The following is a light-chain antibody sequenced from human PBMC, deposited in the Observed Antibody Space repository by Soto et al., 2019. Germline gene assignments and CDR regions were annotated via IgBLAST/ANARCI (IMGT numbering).Light chain of an antibody. J-gene: IGLJ2*01. CDR3: SSYTSSSTPVV. Sequence: QSALTQPASVSGSPGQSITISCTGTSSDVGGYNYVSWYQQHPGKAPKLMIYEVSNRPSGVSNRFSGSKSGNTASLTISGLQSEAEADYYCSSYTSSSTPVVFGAGTQLTVL. V-gene: IGLV2-14*01. CDR2: EVS. CDR1: SSDVGGYNY.